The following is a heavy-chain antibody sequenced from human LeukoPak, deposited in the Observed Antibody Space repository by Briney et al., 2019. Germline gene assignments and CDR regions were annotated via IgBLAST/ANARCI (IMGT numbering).Heavy chain of an antibody. D-gene: IGHD3-3*01. J-gene: IGHJ6*03. Sequence: GASVKVSCKASGGTFSSYAISWVRQAPGQGLEWMGGIIPIFGTANYAQKFQGRVTITADESTSTAYMELSSLRSEDTAVYYCARVFPFGVVIHGARYYMDVWGKGTTVTVSS. CDR3: ARVFPFGVVIHGARYYMDV. V-gene: IGHV1-69*13. CDR1: GGTFSSYA. CDR2: IIPIFGTA.